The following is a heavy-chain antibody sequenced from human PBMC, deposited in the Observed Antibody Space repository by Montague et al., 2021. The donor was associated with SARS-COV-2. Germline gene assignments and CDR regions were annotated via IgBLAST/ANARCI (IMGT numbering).Heavy chain of an antibody. CDR2: IYRSGYT. J-gene: IGHJ3*02. CDR3: ARRGYPHSRHDGAFDN. V-gene: IGHV4-39*01. D-gene: IGHD2-15*01. Sequence: SETLSLTCIVSHGSISSSLSYWGWIRQPPGKGLEWIGCIYRSGYTFYNPSLKSRITMSVDTSKNQFSLNLASVTAADTAVYYCARRGYPHSRHDGAFDNWGQGTMVTVSS. CDR1: HGSISSSLSY.